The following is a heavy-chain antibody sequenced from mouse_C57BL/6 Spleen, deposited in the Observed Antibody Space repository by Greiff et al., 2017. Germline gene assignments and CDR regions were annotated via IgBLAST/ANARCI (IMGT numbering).Heavy chain of an antibody. V-gene: IGHV5-4*01. D-gene: IGHD1-1*01. CDR3: AREKGRLLFAY. Sequence: EVKLVESGGGLVKPGGSLKLSCAASGFTFSSYAMSWVRQTPEKRLEWVATISDGGSYTYYPDNVKGRFTISRDNAKNNLYLQMSHLKSEDTAMYYCAREKGRLLFAYWGQGTLVTVSA. CDR1: GFTFSSYA. J-gene: IGHJ3*01. CDR2: ISDGGSYT.